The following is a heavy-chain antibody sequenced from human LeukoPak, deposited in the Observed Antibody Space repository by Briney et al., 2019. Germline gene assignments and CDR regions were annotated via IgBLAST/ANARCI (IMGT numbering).Heavy chain of an antibody. CDR1: GFTFSSSG. V-gene: IGHV3-33*01. J-gene: IGHJ4*02. CDR3: ARDPSSGFYQYYFDY. Sequence: PGRSLRLSCAASGFTFSSSGMHWVRQAPGKGLEWVAFIWSDGSNKYYADSVKSRLTISRDNSKNTLYLQMNSLRAEDTAVYYCARDPSSGFYQYYFDYWGQGTLVTVSS. D-gene: IGHD3-22*01. CDR2: IWSDGSNK.